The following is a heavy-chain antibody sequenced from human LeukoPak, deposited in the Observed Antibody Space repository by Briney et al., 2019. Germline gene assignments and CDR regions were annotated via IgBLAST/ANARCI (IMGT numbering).Heavy chain of an antibody. CDR1: GFTFSSYS. CDR3: ATEPQLVPPLYYYYYYMDV. J-gene: IGHJ6*03. D-gene: IGHD6-6*01. V-gene: IGHV3-21*01. CDR2: ISSSSSYI. Sequence: PGGSLRLSCAASGFTFSSYSMNWVRQAPGKGLEWVSSISSSSSYIYYADSVKGRFTISRDNAKNSLYLQMNSLRAEDTAVYYCATEPQLVPPLYYYYYYMDVWGKGTTVTVSS.